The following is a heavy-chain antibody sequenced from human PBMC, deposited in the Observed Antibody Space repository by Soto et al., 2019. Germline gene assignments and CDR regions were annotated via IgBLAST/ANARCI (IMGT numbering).Heavy chain of an antibody. Sequence: QITLKESGPTLVKPTQTLTLTCTFSGFSLSTSGVGVGWIRQPPGKALEWLAVIYWDDDNRYSPSLRSRLTFTKDTSKNQVVLTMPNMDPEDTATYYCAHKATAKLTARVFDYWGQGLLVTVSS. CDR1: GFSLSTSGVG. V-gene: IGHV2-5*02. D-gene: IGHD2-21*02. CDR3: AHKATAKLTARVFDY. CDR2: IYWDDDN. J-gene: IGHJ4*02.